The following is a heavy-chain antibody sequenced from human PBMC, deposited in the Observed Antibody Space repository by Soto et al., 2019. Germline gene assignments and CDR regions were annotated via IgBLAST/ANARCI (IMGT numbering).Heavy chain of an antibody. J-gene: IGHJ4*02. CDR3: AKAPTYYYDGRGFYFDY. D-gene: IGHD3-22*01. CDR2: IVGSGSST. V-gene: IGHV3-23*01. Sequence: GGSLRLSCAASGFTFSSYAMNWVRQAPGKGLEWVSAIVGSGSSTYHADSVKGRFTISRDNSKNTLYLQMNSLRAEDTAVYYCAKAPTYYYDGRGFYFDYWGQGTLVTVSS. CDR1: GFTFSSYA.